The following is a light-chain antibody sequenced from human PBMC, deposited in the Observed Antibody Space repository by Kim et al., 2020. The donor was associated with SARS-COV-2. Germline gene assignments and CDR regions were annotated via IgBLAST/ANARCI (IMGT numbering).Light chain of an antibody. Sequence: QLVLTQSPSASASLGASVKLTCTLSSGHSNYDIAWHQQQPEKGPRYLMKLNSDGRHSKGDGIPDRFSGSSSGAERYLTISSLQSEDEADYYCETWATGIQVFGGGTQLTVL. CDR1: SGHSNYD. CDR2: LNSDGRH. V-gene: IGLV4-69*01. CDR3: ETWATGIQV. J-gene: IGLJ3*02.